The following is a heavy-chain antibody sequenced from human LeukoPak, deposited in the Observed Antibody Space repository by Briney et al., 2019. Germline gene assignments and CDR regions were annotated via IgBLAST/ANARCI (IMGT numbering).Heavy chain of an antibody. V-gene: IGHV5-51*01. CDR1: GYSFNSYW. Sequence: GESLKISCKGSGYSFNSYWIGWVRQMPGKGLEWMGIIYPGDSDTRYSPSFQGQVTISADKSISTAYLQWSSLKASDTAMYYCARQGGRWLPNYYFDYWGQGTLVTVSS. D-gene: IGHD5-24*01. J-gene: IGHJ4*02. CDR3: ARQGGRWLPNYYFDY. CDR2: IYPGDSDT.